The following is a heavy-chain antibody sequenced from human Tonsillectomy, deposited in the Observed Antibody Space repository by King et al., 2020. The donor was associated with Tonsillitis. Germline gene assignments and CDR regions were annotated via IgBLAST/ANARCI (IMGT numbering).Heavy chain of an antibody. D-gene: IGHD3-10*01. Sequence: QVQLVQSGGGVVQPGRALRLSCETSGFTFSSYGMHWVRQAPGKGLEWVAVIWYDGNNKYYTDSVKGRFTISRDNSKNTLYLQMNSLRAEDTAVYYCARETSGSYYNELNAFDIWGQGTMVTVSS. J-gene: IGHJ3*02. CDR2: IWYDGNNK. CDR3: ARETSGSYYNELNAFDI. CDR1: GFTFSSYG. V-gene: IGHV3-33*01.